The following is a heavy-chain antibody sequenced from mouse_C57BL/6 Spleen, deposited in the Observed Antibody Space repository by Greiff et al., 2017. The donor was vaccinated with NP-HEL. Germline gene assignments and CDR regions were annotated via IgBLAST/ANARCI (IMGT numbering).Heavy chain of an antibody. CDR3: ARHDYYGSSYWYVDV. V-gene: IGHV5-17*01. D-gene: IGHD1-1*01. J-gene: IGHJ1*03. CDR1: GFTFSDYG. Sequence: EVQLVESGGGLVKPGGSLKLSCAASGFTFSDYGMHWVRQAPEKGLEWVAYISSGSSTIYYADTVKGRVTLSRDNAKNTLFLQMTSLRSEDTAMYYCARHDYYGSSYWYVDVWGTGTTGTVSS. CDR2: ISSGSSTI.